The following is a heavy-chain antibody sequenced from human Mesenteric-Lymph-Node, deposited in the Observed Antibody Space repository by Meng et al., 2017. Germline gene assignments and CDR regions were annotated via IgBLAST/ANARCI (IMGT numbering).Heavy chain of an antibody. CDR3: ARGGGNSWYIDY. Sequence: QVQLQQWGAGLLKPSETLSLTCAVHGGSFSGYYWSLIRQPPGKGLEWIGEINHSGSTNYNPSLKSRVTISVDTSKNQFSLKLSSVTAADTAVYYCARGGGNSWYIDYWGQGTLVTVSS. CDR1: GGSFSGYY. V-gene: IGHV4-34*01. CDR2: INHSGST. J-gene: IGHJ4*02. D-gene: IGHD6-13*01.